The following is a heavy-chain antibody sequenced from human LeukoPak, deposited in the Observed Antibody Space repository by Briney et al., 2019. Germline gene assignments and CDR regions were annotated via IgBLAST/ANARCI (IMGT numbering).Heavy chain of an antibody. J-gene: IGHJ4*02. CDR3: ARDGSSSWGRRSFFDY. V-gene: IGHV3-21*01. D-gene: IGHD6-13*01. CDR2: VSRSSSYI. CDR1: GFTFSSYS. Sequence: GGSLRLSCAASGFTFSSYSMSWVRQAPGKGLEWVSSVSRSSSYIYYADSVKGRFTISRDNSKNTLYLQMNSLRAEDTAVYYCARDGSSSWGRRSFFDYWGQGTLVTVSS.